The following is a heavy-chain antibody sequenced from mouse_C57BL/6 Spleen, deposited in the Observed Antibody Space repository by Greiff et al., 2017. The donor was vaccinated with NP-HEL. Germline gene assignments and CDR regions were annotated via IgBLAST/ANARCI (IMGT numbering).Heavy chain of an antibody. V-gene: IGHV1-61*01. Sequence: QVQLQQPGAELVRPGSSVKLSCKASGYTFTSYWMDWVKQRPGQGLEWIGNIYPSDSETHYNQKFKDKATLTVDKSSSPAYMQLSSLTSEDSAVYYCASFITELDYWGQGTTLTVSS. CDR3: ASFITELDY. J-gene: IGHJ2*01. CDR1: GYTFTSYW. D-gene: IGHD1-1*01. CDR2: IYPSDSET.